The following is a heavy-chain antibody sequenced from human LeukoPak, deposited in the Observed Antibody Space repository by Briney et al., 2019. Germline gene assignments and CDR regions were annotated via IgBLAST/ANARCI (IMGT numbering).Heavy chain of an antibody. CDR2: IKQDGGDK. CDR3: ARVRCSSNSCFPDY. V-gene: IGHV3-7*01. Sequence: GGSLRLSCAASGFTFSTYWMSWVRQAPGKGLEWVANIKQDGGDKYYVDSVKGRFTISRDNAKNSLFLQMNSLRAEDTAVYYCARVRCSSNSCFPDYWGQGTLVTVSS. J-gene: IGHJ4*02. D-gene: IGHD2-2*01. CDR1: GFTFSTYW.